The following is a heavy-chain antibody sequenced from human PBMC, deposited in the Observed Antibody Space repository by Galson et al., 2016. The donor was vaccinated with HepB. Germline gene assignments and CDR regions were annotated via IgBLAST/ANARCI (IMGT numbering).Heavy chain of an antibody. D-gene: IGHD6-6*01. Sequence: QSGAEVKKPGESLKISCKGSGYTFASYWIGWVRQMPGKGLEWMGIVYPGDFDTRYSPSFQGQVTISVDKSISTAYLQWSSLRAEDTALYHCARDWDSTSSGRGDAFDVWGQGTMVTVSS. CDR1: GYTFASYW. V-gene: IGHV5-51*01. J-gene: IGHJ3*01. CDR2: VYPGDFDT. CDR3: ARDWDSTSSGRGDAFDV.